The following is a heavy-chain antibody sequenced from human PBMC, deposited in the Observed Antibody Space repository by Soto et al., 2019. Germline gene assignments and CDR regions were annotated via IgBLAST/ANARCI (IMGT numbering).Heavy chain of an antibody. V-gene: IGHV5-51*01. CDR3: AASIFYYGMDV. Sequence: VESLKISCKGSGYTFTNYWIGWVRQMPVKGLEWMGIIYPGDSDTKYNPSFQVQVTISADKSITTTYLQWSSLKASDTAIYYCAASIFYYGMDVWAQGTTVTVSS. J-gene: IGHJ6*02. CDR1: GYTFTNYW. CDR2: IYPGDSDT.